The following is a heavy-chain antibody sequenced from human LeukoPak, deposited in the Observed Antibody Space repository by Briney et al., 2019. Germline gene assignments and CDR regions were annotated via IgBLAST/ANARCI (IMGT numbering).Heavy chain of an antibody. V-gene: IGHV3-48*03. CDR2: ISSSGSSI. CDR3: ARTLTFDY. CDR1: GSSFSTYE. J-gene: IGHJ4*02. Sequence: PGRSLRPSCAASGSSFSTYEMNWVRQAPGKGLEWVSFISSSGSSIHYADSVKGRFTISRDNAKNSLYLQMNSLRAEDTAVYYCARTLTFDYWGQGTLVTVSS. D-gene: IGHD3-9*01.